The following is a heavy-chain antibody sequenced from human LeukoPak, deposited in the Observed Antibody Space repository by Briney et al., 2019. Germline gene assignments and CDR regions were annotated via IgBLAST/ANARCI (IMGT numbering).Heavy chain of an antibody. CDR3: ARAYYPAFFQH. CDR2: FSSSGSTI. V-gene: IGHV3-11*01. D-gene: IGHD3-10*01. J-gene: IGHJ1*01. Sequence: GGSLRLSCAASGFTFSDYYMSWIRRAPGKGLEGVSYFSSSGSTIYYADSVKGRFTITSNNDKNSLYLQMNSLRTEDTAVYYCARAYYPAFFQHWGQGTLVTVSS. CDR1: GFTFSDYY.